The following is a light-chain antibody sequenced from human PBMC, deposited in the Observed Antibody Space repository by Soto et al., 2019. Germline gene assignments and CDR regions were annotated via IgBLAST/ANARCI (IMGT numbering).Light chain of an antibody. V-gene: IGKV1-5*03. Sequence: DIQVTQSPSTLSAYVGDRVIITCRASQNVNIWLAWYQQRPREAPKLLIYKTSSLESGVPSRFSGSVSGTEFTLTIGSLEPDDFGTYFCQPSTIHPYSVGQGTKLEIK. CDR3: QPSTIHPYS. J-gene: IGKJ2*01. CDR1: QNVNIW. CDR2: KTS.